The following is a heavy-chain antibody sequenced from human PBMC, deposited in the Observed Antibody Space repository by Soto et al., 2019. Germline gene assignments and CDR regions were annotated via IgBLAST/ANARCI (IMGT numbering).Heavy chain of an antibody. V-gene: IGHV4-38-2*01. CDR2: IYHSGST. J-gene: IGHJ6*02. Sequence: ETLTLTCAVSGYSISSGYYWGWIREPPGKGLEWIGSIYHSGSTYYNPSLKSRVTISVDTSKNQFSLKLSSVTAADTAVYYCATARGYSYARNEREYYGMDVWGQGNTVTVSS. D-gene: IGHD5-18*01. CDR3: ATARGYSYARNEREYYGMDV. CDR1: GYSISSGYY.